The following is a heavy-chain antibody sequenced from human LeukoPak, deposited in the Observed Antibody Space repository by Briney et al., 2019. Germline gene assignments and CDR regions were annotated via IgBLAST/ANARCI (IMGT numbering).Heavy chain of an antibody. Sequence: SETLSLTCTVSGGSISSSSYYWGWIRQPPGKGLEWIGSIYYSGSTYYNPSLKSRVTISVDTSKNQFSLKLSSVTAAGTAVYYCARDPNSGSYWANFDYWGQGTLVTVSS. D-gene: IGHD1-26*01. CDR1: GGSISSSSYY. V-gene: IGHV4-39*07. CDR2: IYYSGST. CDR3: ARDPNSGSYWANFDY. J-gene: IGHJ4*02.